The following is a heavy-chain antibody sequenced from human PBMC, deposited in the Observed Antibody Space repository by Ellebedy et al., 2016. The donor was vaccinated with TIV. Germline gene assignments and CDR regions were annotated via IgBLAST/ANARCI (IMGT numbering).Heavy chain of an antibody. CDR3: ARAGGGFTTEYCGGDCYYFDY. CDR2: IYPGDSDT. D-gene: IGHD2-21*01. CDR1: GYSFTSYW. J-gene: IGHJ4*02. Sequence: GESLKISCKGSGYSFTSYWIGWVRQMPGKGLEWMGIIYPGDSDTRYSPSFQGQVTISADKSISTAYLQWSSLKASDTAMYYCARAGGGFTTEYCGGDCYYFDYWGQGTLVTVSS. V-gene: IGHV5-51*01.